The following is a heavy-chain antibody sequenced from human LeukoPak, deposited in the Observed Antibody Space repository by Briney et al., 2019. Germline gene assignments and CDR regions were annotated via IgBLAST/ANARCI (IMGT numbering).Heavy chain of an antibody. CDR3: ARHGLREVDY. Sequence: SETLSLTCTVSGGYISSYYWSWIRQPPGKGLEWIGYIYYSGSTNYNPSLKSRVTISVDTSKNQFSLKLSSVTAADTAVYYCARHGLREVDYWGQGTLVTVSS. J-gene: IGHJ4*02. CDR2: IYYSGST. D-gene: IGHD5/OR15-5a*01. V-gene: IGHV4-59*08. CDR1: GGYISSYY.